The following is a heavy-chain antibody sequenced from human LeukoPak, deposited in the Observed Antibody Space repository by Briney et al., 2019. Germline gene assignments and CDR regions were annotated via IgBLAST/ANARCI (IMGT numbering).Heavy chain of an antibody. CDR3: ARSRRFNDFWATPVGKWLINWFDP. CDR1: GGSFSGYY. CDR2: INHSGST. V-gene: IGHV4-34*01. D-gene: IGHD3-3*01. J-gene: IGHJ5*02. Sequence: SETLSLTCAVYGGSFSGYYWNWIRQPPGKGLEWIGEINHSGSTNYNPSLKSRVTISVDTSKNQFSLKLSSVTAADTAVYYCARSRRFNDFWATPVGKWLINWFDPWGQGTLVTVSS.